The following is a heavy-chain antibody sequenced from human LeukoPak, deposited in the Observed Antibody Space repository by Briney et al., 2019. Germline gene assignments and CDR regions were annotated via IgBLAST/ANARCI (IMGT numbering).Heavy chain of an antibody. CDR1: GYTFTSYY. D-gene: IGHD1-14*01. J-gene: IGHJ6*03. V-gene: IGHV1-46*01. Sequence: ASVKVSCKASGYTFTSYYMHWVRQAPGQGLEWMGIINPSGGSTSYAQKFQGRITMTRDTSTSTVYMELSSLRSEDTAVYYCARDLVDYRMGNYYYYMDVWGKGTTVTVSS. CDR3: ARDLVDYRMGNYYYYMDV. CDR2: INPSGGST.